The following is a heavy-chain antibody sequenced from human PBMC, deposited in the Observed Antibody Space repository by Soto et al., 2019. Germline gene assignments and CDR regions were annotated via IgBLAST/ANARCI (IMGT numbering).Heavy chain of an antibody. J-gene: IGHJ1*01. Sequence: QVQLVESGGGVVQPGRSLRLSCAASGFTFSSYGMHWVRQAPGKGLEWVAVISYDGSDKYYADSVKGRFTISRDNSNNTRYLQMDSLRAEDTAVYYCAKGVVVATTYLPHWGQGTLVTVSS. CDR2: ISYDGSDK. D-gene: IGHD2-15*01. V-gene: IGHV3-30*18. CDR3: AKGVVVATTYLPH. CDR1: GFTFSSYG.